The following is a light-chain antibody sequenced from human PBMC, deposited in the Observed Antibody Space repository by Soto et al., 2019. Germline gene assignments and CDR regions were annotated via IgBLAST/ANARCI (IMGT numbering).Light chain of an antibody. CDR2: GAS. CDR1: QSVSSSY. V-gene: IGKV3-20*01. J-gene: IGKJ1*01. CDR3: QQYGGSPRT. Sequence: ESVLTQSPGTLSLSPGERDTLSCRASQSVSSSYLAWYQQKPGQAPRILIYGASSRATGIPDRFSGSGSGTDFTLTISRLEPEDFAVYYCQQYGGSPRTFGQGTKVDIK.